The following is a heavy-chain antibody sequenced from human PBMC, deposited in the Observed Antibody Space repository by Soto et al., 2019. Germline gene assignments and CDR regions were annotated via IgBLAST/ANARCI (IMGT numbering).Heavy chain of an antibody. V-gene: IGHV1-24*01. D-gene: IGHD3-10*01. CDR3: ATALGYYGSGSYDAFDI. CDR2: FDPEDGET. CDR1: GYTLTELS. Sequence: ASVKVSCKVSGYTLTELSVHWVRQAPGKGLEWMGGFDPEDGETIYAQKFQGRVTMTEDTSTDTAYMELSSLRSEDTAVYYCATALGYYGSGSYDAFDIWGQGTMLTVSS. J-gene: IGHJ3*02.